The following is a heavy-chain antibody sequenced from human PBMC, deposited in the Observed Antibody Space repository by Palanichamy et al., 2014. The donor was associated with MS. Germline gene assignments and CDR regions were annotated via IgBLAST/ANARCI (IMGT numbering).Heavy chain of an antibody. D-gene: IGHD5-12*01. CDR2: ISSSGRYI. Sequence: EVQPVESGGGLVKPGGSLRLSCAASGFTFSTYSMDWVRQAPGKGLEWVSSISSSGRYIYYADSVKGRFTVSRDNAKNSLYLQMNSLRAEDTAVYYCARTRRTTSGYDDFDYWGQGTLVTVSS. V-gene: IGHV3-21*01. J-gene: IGHJ4*02. CDR3: ARTRRTTSGYDDFDY. CDR1: GFTFSTYS.